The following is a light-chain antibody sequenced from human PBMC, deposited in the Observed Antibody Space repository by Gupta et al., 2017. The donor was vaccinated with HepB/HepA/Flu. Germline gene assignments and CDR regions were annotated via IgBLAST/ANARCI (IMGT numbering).Light chain of an antibody. CDR3: QQRSNWPIT. Sequence: EIELTQSPATLSLSPGERATLSCRASQSVSTYLAWYQQKPGQAPRLLIYDSFNRATGIPARFSGTGSGTDFTLTISSLEPEDFAVYYCQQRSNWPITFGQGTQVEIK. CDR1: QSVSTY. J-gene: IGKJ5*01. V-gene: IGKV3-11*01. CDR2: DSF.